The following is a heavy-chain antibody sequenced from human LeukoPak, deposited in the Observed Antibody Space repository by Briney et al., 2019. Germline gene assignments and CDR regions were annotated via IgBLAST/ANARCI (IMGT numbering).Heavy chain of an antibody. Sequence: PSETLSLTCAVYGGSFSGYYWSWIRQPPGKGLEWIGEINHSGSTNYNPSLKSRVIISVDTSKNQFSLKLTSVTAADTAVYYCARHTLHSGWPFDYWGQGTLVTVSS. CDR2: INHSGST. J-gene: IGHJ4*02. CDR3: ARHTLHSGWPFDY. V-gene: IGHV4-34*01. CDR1: GGSFSGYY. D-gene: IGHD5-12*01.